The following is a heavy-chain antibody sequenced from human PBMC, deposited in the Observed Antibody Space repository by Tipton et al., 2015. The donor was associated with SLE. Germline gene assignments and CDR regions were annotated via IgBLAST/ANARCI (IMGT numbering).Heavy chain of an antibody. CDR1: GYTFTSYF. CDR3: ARRAVTNDWYFDL. CDR2: VNTFGGIT. D-gene: IGHD4-17*01. J-gene: IGHJ2*01. V-gene: IGHV1-46*01. Sequence: QSGAEVKKPGASVKVSCKASGYTFTSYFINWLRQAPGQGLEWMGLVNTFGGITTYAQKFQGRVSMTRDTSTSTAFLELSSLRSEDTAMYYCARRAVTNDWYFDLWGRGTLVTVSS.